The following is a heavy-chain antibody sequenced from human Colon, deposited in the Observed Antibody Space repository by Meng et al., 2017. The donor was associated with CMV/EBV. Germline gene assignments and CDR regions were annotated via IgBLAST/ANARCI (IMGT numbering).Heavy chain of an antibody. CDR2: IIPVLEIT. CDR1: GPFSSST. J-gene: IGHJ5*02. D-gene: IGHD1-1*01. V-gene: IGHV1-69*02. CDR3: ARLTSPGSWETRNWFDP. Sequence: GPFSSSTLIWMRQVPGQGFEWVGEIIPVLEITSYAQKLADRVTISVNTLTDTTYMELRNLRYDDTAIYFCARLTSPGSWETRNWFDPWGQGTLVTVSS.